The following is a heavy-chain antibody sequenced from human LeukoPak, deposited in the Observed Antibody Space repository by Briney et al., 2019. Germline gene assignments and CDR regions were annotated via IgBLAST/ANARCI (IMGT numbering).Heavy chain of an antibody. D-gene: IGHD5-24*01. J-gene: IGHJ4*02. CDR1: GYSFTSYW. CDR3: ARQDLEMATIWDPFDY. Sequence: GESLKISCKGSGYSFTSYWIGWVRQMPGKGLEWMGIIYPGDSDTRYSPSFQGQVTISADKSISTAYLQWSSLKASDTAMYYCARQDLEMATIWDPFDYWGQGTLVTVSS. CDR2: IYPGDSDT. V-gene: IGHV5-51*01.